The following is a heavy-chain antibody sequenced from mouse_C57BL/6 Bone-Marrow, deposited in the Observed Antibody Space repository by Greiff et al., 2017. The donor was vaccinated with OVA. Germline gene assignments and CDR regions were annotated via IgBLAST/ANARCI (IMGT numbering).Heavy chain of an antibody. V-gene: IGHV5-9-1*02. D-gene: IGHD2-4*01. J-gene: IGHJ2*01. Sequence: EVKLVESGAGLVKPGGSLKLSCAASGFTFSSYAMSWVRQTPEKRLEWVAYISSGGDYIYYADTVKGRFTISRDNARNTLYLQMSSLKSEDTAMYYCTRDLDYPFDYWGQGTTLTVSS. CDR3: TRDLDYPFDY. CDR1: GFTFSSYA. CDR2: ISSGGDYI.